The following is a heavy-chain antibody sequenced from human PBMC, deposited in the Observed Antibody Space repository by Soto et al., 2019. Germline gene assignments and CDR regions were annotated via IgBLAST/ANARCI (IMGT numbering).Heavy chain of an antibody. D-gene: IGHD2-2*01. CDR3: ARQDPAAHFDC. V-gene: IGHV1-69*02. CDR2: IIPVLGMT. CDR1: GGPFSSYT. J-gene: IGHJ4*02. Sequence: GASVKVSCKASGGPFSSYTISWVRQAPGQGLEWMGRIIPVLGMTNYAQKFQDRVTIIADKSASTAYMELTSLRSEDTAVYYCARQDPAAHFDCWGQGTLVTVSS.